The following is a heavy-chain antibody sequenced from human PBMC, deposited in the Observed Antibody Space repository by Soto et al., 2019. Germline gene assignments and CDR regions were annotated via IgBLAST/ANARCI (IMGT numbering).Heavy chain of an antibody. D-gene: IGHD5-18*01. CDR1: GYSFTNYW. V-gene: IGHV5-51*01. CDR2: MYPGDSDI. Sequence: PGESLKISCKGSGYSFTNYWIGWVRQMPGKGLEWMGIMYPGDSDIRYSPSFQGQVTISADRSISTAYLQWSSLKASDTAMYYCATDRGHSFGYADSWGQGTPVTVSS. J-gene: IGHJ4*02. CDR3: ATDRGHSFGYADS.